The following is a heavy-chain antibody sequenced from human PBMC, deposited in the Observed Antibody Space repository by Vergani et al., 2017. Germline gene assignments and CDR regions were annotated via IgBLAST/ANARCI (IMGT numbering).Heavy chain of an antibody. Sequence: QVQLQQWGAGLLKPSETLSLTCAVYGGSFSGYYWSWIRQPPGKGLEWIGEINHSGSTNYNPSLKSRVTISVDTSKNQFSLKLSSVTAADTAVYYCAGDRGSSXFDYWGQGTLVTVSS. CDR1: GGSFSGYY. D-gene: IGHD1-26*01. CDR3: AGDRGSSXFDY. V-gene: IGHV4-34*01. CDR2: INHSGST. J-gene: IGHJ4*02.